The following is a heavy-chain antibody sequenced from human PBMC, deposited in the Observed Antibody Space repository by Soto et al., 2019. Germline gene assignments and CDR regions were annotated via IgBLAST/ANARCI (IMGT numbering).Heavy chain of an antibody. V-gene: IGHV4-59*01. CDR3: ARARRITIFGVVPPYFDY. CDR2: IYYSGST. CDR1: GGSINSYY. D-gene: IGHD3-3*01. Sequence: PSETLSLTCTVSGGSINSYYWSWIRQPPGKGLEWIGYIYYSGSTNYNPSLKSRVTISVDTSKNQFSLKLSSVTAADTAVYYCARARRITIFGVVPPYFDYWGQGTLVTVSS. J-gene: IGHJ4*02.